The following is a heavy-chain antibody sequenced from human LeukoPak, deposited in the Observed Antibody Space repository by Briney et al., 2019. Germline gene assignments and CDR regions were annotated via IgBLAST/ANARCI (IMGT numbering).Heavy chain of an antibody. V-gene: IGHV5-10-1*01. J-gene: IGHJ4*02. CDR2: TDPSDSYT. CDR3: AMGGIAVTGRKPDFDY. CDR1: GYSFTSQW. Sequence: GESLKISCKGSGYSFTSQWISWVRQMPGRGLEWIGRTDPSDSYTNYSPSFQGHVTISTDRSISTAYLQWSSLVASDTAMYYCAMGGIAVTGRKPDFDYWGQGTLVTVSS. D-gene: IGHD6-19*01.